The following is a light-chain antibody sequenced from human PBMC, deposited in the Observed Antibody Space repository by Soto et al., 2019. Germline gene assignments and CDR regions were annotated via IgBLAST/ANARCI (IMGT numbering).Light chain of an antibody. V-gene: IGLV2-14*01. CDR3: SSYTSSSTRV. CDR2: EVS. CDR1: SSDVGGYNY. J-gene: IGLJ1*01. Sequence: QSVLTHPAPVCGSPGQSITISCTGTSSDVGGYNYVSWYQQHPGTAPKLMIYEVSNRPSGVSNRFSGSKSGNTASLTTSGLQAEDEADYYCSSYTSSSTRVFGTGTKGTV.